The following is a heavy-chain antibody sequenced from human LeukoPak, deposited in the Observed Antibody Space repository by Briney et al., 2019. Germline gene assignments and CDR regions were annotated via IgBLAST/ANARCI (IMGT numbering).Heavy chain of an antibody. CDR3: ARDGYRYYDFWSGSDY. D-gene: IGHD3-3*01. CDR1: GYTFTGYY. V-gene: IGHV1-2*02. Sequence: ASVKVSCKASGYTFTGYYMHWVRQAPGQGLEWMGWINPNSGGTNYTQKFQGRVTMTRDTSISTAYMELSRLRSDDTAVYYCARDGYRYYDFWSGSDYWGQGTLVTVSS. CDR2: INPNSGGT. J-gene: IGHJ4*02.